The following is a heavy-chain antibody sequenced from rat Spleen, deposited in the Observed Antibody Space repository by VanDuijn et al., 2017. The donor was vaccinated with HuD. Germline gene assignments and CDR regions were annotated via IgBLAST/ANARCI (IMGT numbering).Heavy chain of an antibody. CDR2: IWGDGST. CDR1: GFSLISYA. CDR3: ARDRYNWYFDF. Sequence: QVQLKESGPGLVQSSQTLSLTCTVSGFSLISYAVNWVRQPPGKGLEWMGGIWGDGSTNYNSALKSRLSISRDTSKSQVFLKMSSLQTEDTATYFCARDRYNWYFDFWGPGTMVTVSS. J-gene: IGHJ1*01. V-gene: IGHV2-15*01.